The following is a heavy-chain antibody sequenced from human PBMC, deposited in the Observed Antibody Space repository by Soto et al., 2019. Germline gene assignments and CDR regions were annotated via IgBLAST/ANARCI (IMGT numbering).Heavy chain of an antibody. CDR3: ARSMYSTSAELYYGLDV. D-gene: IGHD6-6*01. V-gene: IGHV4-38-2*01. J-gene: IGHJ6*02. Sequence: SETLSLTCAVSGYSIRSGYFWGWIRQPPGKGLEWIGSMYHSGITYYNLSLKSRVTISVDTSKNQFSLKLSSATAADTAVYYCARSMYSTSAELYYGLDVWGQGTPVTVSS. CDR1: GYSIRSGYF. CDR2: MYHSGIT.